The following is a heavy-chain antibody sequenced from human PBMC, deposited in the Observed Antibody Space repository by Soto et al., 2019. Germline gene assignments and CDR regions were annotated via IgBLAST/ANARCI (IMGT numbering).Heavy chain of an antibody. CDR2: VSNSGTST. Sequence: EVQLLESGGGLAQPGASLTLSCAASGFMFSGYAMSWVRQAPGKGLEWVSAVSNSGTSTSYADSVKGRFTISRDNSKNTLYLQRSSLGAEDTALYYCGKDLAASGWFDPWGQGTLVIVSS. CDR3: GKDLAASGWFDP. J-gene: IGHJ5*02. V-gene: IGHV3-23*01. D-gene: IGHD2-15*01. CDR1: GFMFSGYA.